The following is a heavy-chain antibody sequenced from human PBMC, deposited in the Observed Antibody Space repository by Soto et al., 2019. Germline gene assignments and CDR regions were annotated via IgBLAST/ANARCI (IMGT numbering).Heavy chain of an antibody. D-gene: IGHD4-17*01. Sequence: QVQLVQSGAEVKKPGSSVKVSCKASGGTFSSYAISWVRQAPGQGLEWMGWISAYNGNTNYAQKLQGRVTMTTDTSTSTAYMELRSLRSDDTAVYYCAREPDYGDYPYYYYGMDVWGQGTTVTVSS. J-gene: IGHJ6*02. V-gene: IGHV1-18*01. CDR3: AREPDYGDYPYYYYGMDV. CDR2: ISAYNGNT. CDR1: GGTFSSYA.